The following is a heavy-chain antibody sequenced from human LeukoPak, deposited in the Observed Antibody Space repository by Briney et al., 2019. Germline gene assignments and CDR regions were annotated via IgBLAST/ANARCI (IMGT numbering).Heavy chain of an antibody. V-gene: IGHV4-59*12. Sequence: SETLSLTCTVSGGSISSYYWSWIRQPPGKGLEWIGYIYYSGSTNYNPSLKSRVTISVDRSKNQFSLKLSSVTAADTAVYYCAREGFFFRREQVFDYWGQGTLVTVSS. D-gene: IGHD1-26*01. CDR1: GGSISSYY. CDR2: IYYSGST. J-gene: IGHJ4*02. CDR3: AREGFFFRREQVFDY.